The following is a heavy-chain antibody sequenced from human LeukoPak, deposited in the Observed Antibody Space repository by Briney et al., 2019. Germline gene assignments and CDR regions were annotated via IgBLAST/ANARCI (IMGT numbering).Heavy chain of an antibody. J-gene: IGHJ4*02. CDR3: ARDGTSTDDY. CDR2: ISGNNDNP. D-gene: IGHD2-2*01. CDR1: XXXXXXXX. Sequence: GASVKVSCKTSXXXXXXXXXXXVXXXXXXXXXXMGXISGNNDNPXYGQXFXGRFTVTTDSSTSTAYMELRNLXSDDTAVYYCARDGTSTDDYWGQGTLVTVSS. V-gene: IGHV1-18*01.